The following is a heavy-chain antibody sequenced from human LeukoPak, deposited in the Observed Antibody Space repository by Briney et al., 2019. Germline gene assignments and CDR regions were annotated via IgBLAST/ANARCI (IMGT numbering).Heavy chain of an antibody. D-gene: IGHD2-2*01. Sequence: GGSLRLSCAASGFALSSHWMTWVRQVPGRGPEWVANVNRDGSETYYLDSVKGRFTISRDNAKNSLYLQMNSLRAEDTAVYYCASDLRYCSSTSCYGVYWGQGTLVTVSS. CDR3: ASDLRYCSSTSCYGVY. CDR1: GFALSSHW. CDR2: VNRDGSET. J-gene: IGHJ4*02. V-gene: IGHV3-7*01.